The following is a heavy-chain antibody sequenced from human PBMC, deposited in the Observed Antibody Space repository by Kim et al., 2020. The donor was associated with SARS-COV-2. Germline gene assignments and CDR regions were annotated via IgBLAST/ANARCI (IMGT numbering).Heavy chain of an antibody. D-gene: IGHD6-13*01. Sequence: ASVKVSCKASGYTFTTYAINWVRQAPGQGLEWMGWISTNTGNPTYAQGFTGRFVFSLDTSVSTAYLQISSLKAEDTAVYYCARDTRSSWYEYWGQGTLVT. CDR3: ARDTRSSWYEY. J-gene: IGHJ4*02. V-gene: IGHV7-4-1*02. CDR1: GYTFTTYA. CDR2: ISTNTGNP.